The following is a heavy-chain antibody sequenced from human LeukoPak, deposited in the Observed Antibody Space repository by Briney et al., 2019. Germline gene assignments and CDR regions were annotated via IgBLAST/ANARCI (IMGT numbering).Heavy chain of an antibody. CDR1: GFTFSTSE. V-gene: IGHV3-48*03. CDR2: ISSSGSAI. J-gene: IGHJ5*01. CDR3: ARGWFDS. Sequence: SGGSLRLSCAASGFTFSTSEMNWVRQAPGKGLEFVSHISSSGSAIYYADSVRGRFTISRDDAKNSLFLQMNNLRVDDMGVYYCARGWFDSWGQGTLVTVSS.